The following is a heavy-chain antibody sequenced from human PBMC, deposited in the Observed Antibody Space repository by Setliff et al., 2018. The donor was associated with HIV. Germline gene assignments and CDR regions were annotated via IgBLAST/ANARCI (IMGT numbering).Heavy chain of an antibody. V-gene: IGHV4-39*07. Sequence: SETLSLTCIVSGGSTSSDSYYWSWIRQPAGKGLEWIGSIYYSGSTYYNPSLKSRVTISVDTPKNQFSLKLSSVTAADTAVYYCARGIAVAGPYFDYWGQGTLVTVS. CDR3: ARGIAVAGPYFDY. CDR1: GGSTSSDSYY. D-gene: IGHD6-19*01. J-gene: IGHJ4*02. CDR2: IYYSGST.